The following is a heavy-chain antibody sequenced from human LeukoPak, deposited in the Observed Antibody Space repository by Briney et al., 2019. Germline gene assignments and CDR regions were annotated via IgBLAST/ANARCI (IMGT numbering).Heavy chain of an antibody. J-gene: IGHJ5*02. V-gene: IGHV1-8*02. CDR1: GYTFTSYD. CDR2: MNPNSGNT. Sequence: GASVKVSCKPSGYTFTSYDINWVRQATGQGLEWMGWMNPNSGNTGYAQKFQGRVTMTRNTSISTAYMDLSSLTSEDTAVYYCAIGKLASRRGSWFDPWGQGTLVTVSS. D-gene: IGHD6-6*01. CDR3: AIGKLASRRGSWFDP.